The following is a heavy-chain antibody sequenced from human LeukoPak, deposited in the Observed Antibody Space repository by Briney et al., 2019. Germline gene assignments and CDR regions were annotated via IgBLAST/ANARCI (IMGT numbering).Heavy chain of an antibody. J-gene: IGHJ1*01. CDR3: AKDQTPPLH. Sequence: GGSLSLSCAASGFTFSSYGMQWVRQAPGKGLEWVAVISYDGSNKYYADSVKGRFTISRDNSKNTLYLQMNSLRAEDTAVYYCAKDQTPPLHWGQGTLVTVSS. D-gene: IGHD4-23*01. CDR2: ISYDGSNK. V-gene: IGHV3-30*18. CDR1: GFTFSSYG.